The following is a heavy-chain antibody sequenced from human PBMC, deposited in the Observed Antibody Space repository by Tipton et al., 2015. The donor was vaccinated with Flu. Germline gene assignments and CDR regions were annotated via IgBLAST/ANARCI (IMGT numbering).Heavy chain of an antibody. V-gene: IGHV4-38-2*02. CDR3: ARDRWEYSSGFDS. J-gene: IGHJ4*02. Sequence: TLSLTCAVSGYSINSGYFWGWIRQPPGKGLEWIGSKYHSGTTYYNPSLKSRVTISVDTSKNQFSLKLSSVTAADTAVYYCARDRWEYSSGFDSWGQGTLVTVSP. D-gene: IGHD6-19*01. CDR1: GYSINSGYF. CDR2: KYHSGTT.